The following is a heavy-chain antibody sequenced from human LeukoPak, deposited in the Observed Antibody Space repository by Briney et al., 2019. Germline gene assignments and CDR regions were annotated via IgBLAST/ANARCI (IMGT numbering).Heavy chain of an antibody. D-gene: IGHD6-19*01. J-gene: IGHJ6*02. Sequence: GGSLRLPCAASGFSFSSYSMNWVRQAPGKGLEWVSSISSSGRFMYHADSVKGRFTISRDNAKNSLYLQMNSLRAEDTALYYCAKDMSSGFPYYYYYGTDVWGQGTTVTVSS. CDR1: GFSFSSYS. V-gene: IGHV3-21*04. CDR2: ISSSGRFM. CDR3: AKDMSSGFPYYYYYGTDV.